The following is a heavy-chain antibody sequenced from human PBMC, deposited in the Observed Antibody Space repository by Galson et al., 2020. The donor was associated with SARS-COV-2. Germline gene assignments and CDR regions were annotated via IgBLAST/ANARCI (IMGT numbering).Heavy chain of an antibody. Sequence: SCAASGFTFSSYAMSWVRQAPGKGLEWVSAISGSGGSTYYADSVKGRFTISRDNSKNTLYLQMNSLRAEDTAVYYCAKYTAGYGDYGDAFDIWGQGTMVTVSS. CDR1: GFTFSSYA. CDR3: AKYTAGYGDYGDAFDI. V-gene: IGHV3-23*01. D-gene: IGHD4-17*01. CDR2: ISGSGGST. J-gene: IGHJ3*02.